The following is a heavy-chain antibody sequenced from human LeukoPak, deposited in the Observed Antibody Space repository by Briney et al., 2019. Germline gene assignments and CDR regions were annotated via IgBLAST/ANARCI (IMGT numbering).Heavy chain of an antibody. Sequence: PGRSLRLSCAASGFTFSSYAMHSVRQAPGKGLEWVAVISYDGSNKYYADSVKGRFTISRDNSKNTLYLQMNSLRAEDTAVYYCARDPNAVVVPAGDFDYWGQGTLVTVSS. CDR1: GFTFSSYA. CDR3: ARDPNAVVVPAGDFDY. J-gene: IGHJ4*02. CDR2: ISYDGSNK. V-gene: IGHV3-30-3*01. D-gene: IGHD2-2*01.